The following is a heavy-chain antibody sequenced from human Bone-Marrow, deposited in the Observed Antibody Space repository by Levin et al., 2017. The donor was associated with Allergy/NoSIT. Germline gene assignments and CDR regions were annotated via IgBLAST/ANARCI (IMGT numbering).Heavy chain of an antibody. Sequence: SETLSLTCTVSGGSISSSSYYWGWIRQPPGKGLEWIGSIYYSGSTYYNPSLKSRVTISVDTSKNQFSLKLSSVTAADTAVYYCARQSSGWRNNWFDPWGQGTLVTVSS. CDR1: GGSISSSSYY. D-gene: IGHD6-19*01. CDR3: ARQSSGWRNNWFDP. V-gene: IGHV4-39*01. J-gene: IGHJ5*02. CDR2: IYYSGST.